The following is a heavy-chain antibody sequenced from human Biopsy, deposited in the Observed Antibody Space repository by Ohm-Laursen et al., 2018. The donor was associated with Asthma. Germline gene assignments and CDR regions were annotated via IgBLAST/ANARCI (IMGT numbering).Heavy chain of an antibody. Sequence: SDTLSLTCTVSGGSISSSRYYWGWIRRPPGKGLEFIGTIYYSGSTYYNPSLKSRVTLSVDASKIQFSLKLTSVTAADTAVYYCVSPPGYWGQGTRVTVSS. J-gene: IGHJ4*02. V-gene: IGHV4-39*01. CDR3: VSPPGY. CDR1: GGSISSSRYY. CDR2: IYYSGST.